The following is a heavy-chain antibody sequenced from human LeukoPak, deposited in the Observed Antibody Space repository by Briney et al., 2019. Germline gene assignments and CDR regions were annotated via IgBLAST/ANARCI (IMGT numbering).Heavy chain of an antibody. CDR2: IYISGST. Sequence: SQTLSLTCIVSGGSISSGGYSWSWIRQPAGKGLEWIGRIYISGSTNYNPSLKSRVTISVDRSKNQFSLKLSSVTAADTAVYYCARVYSSSWYPTGDYWGQEPWSPSPQ. J-gene: IGHJ4*01. CDR3: ARVYSSSWYPTGDY. D-gene: IGHD6-13*01. V-gene: IGHV4-61*02. CDR1: GGSISSGGYS.